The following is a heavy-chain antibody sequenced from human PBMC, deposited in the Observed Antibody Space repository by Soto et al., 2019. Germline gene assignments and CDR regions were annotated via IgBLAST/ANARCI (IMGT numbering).Heavy chain of an antibody. CDR2: IYYSGST. V-gene: IGHV4-30-4*01. CDR1: GGSISSGDYY. CDR3: ARGDRRTAYYYYYYGMDV. J-gene: IGHJ6*02. D-gene: IGHD5-18*01. Sequence: SETLSLTCTVSGGSISSGDYYWSWIRQPPGKGLEWIGYIYYSGSTYYNPSLKSRVTISVDTSKNQFSLKLSSVTAADTAVYYCARGDRRTAYYYYYYGMDVWGQGTTVTVSS.